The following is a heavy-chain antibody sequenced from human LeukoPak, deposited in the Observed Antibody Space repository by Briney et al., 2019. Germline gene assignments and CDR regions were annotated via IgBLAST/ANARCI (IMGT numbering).Heavy chain of an antibody. J-gene: IGHJ4*02. V-gene: IGHV3-48*03. D-gene: IGHD4-17*01. CDR2: ISSSGSTM. Sequence: GGSLRLSCAASGFTFSSYEVNWVRQAPGKGLEWVSYISSSGSTMCYADSVKGRFTVSRDNAKNSLFLQMNSLRAEDTAVYYCARVRVTVTTLDYWGQGALVTVSS. CDR1: GFTFSSYE. CDR3: ARVRVTVTTLDY.